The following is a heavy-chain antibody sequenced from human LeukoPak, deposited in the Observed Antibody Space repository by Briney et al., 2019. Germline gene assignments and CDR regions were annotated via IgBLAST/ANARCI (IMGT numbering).Heavy chain of an antibody. CDR2: FSASGNS. CDR1: GDSISSDDHY. Sequence: SETLSLTCTVSGDSISSDDHYWSWIRQPAGKGLEWIGRFSASGNSNYNPSLKSRLTISVDTSKNQLSLKLTSVTAADTAVYYCARRRAGSGSYYNVKLHYFDYWGQGTLVTVSS. J-gene: IGHJ4*02. V-gene: IGHV4-61*02. CDR3: ARRRAGSGSYYNVKLHYFDY. D-gene: IGHD3-10*01.